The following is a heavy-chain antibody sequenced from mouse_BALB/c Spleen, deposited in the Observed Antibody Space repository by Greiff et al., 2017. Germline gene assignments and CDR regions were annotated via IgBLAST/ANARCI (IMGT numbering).Heavy chain of an antibody. Sequence: VQLQQSGAELVKPGASVKLSCKASGYTFTSYYMYWVKQRPGQGLEWIGEINPSNGGTNFNEKFKSKATLTVDKSSSTAYMQLSSLTSEDSAVYYCTRARASYAMDYWGQGTSVTVSS. CDR3: TRARASYAMDY. CDR2: INPSNGGT. J-gene: IGHJ4*01. V-gene: IGHV1S81*02. CDR1: GYTFTSYY. D-gene: IGHD3-1*01.